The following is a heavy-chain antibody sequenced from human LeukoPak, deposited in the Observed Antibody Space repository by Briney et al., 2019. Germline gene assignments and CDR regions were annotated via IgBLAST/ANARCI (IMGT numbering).Heavy chain of an antibody. D-gene: IGHD1-1*01. Sequence: PSETLSLTCTVSGGSIGKTSYYWGWIRQPPGKGLEWIGNIYYSGATYYNPSLKSRVTISVDTSKNQFSLTLNSVTAADTAVYFCARFKQLGRSFDSWGLGALVTVSS. J-gene: IGHJ4*02. CDR2: IYYSGAT. V-gene: IGHV4-39*07. CDR3: ARFKQLGRSFDS. CDR1: GGSIGKTSYY.